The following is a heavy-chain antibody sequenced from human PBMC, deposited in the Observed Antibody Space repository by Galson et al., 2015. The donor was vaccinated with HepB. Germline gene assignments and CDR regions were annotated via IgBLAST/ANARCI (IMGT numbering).Heavy chain of an antibody. Sequence: TLSLTCAVSGGSISSGGYYWSWIRQHPGKGLEWIGYIYYSGSTYYNPSLKSRVTISVDTSKNQFSLKLSSVTAADTAVYYCARVWGGVTIFGVVEPGYYFDYWGQGTLVTVSS. CDR3: ARVWGGVTIFGVVEPGYYFDY. V-gene: IGHV4-31*11. D-gene: IGHD3-3*01. CDR1: GGSISSGGYY. J-gene: IGHJ4*02. CDR2: IYYSGST.